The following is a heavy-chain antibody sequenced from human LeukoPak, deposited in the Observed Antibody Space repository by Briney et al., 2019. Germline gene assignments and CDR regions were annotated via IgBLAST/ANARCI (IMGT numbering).Heavy chain of an antibody. J-gene: IGHJ4*02. CDR1: GFTVSSNY. CDR3: ASSIVGAPRSYYFDY. D-gene: IGHD1-26*01. V-gene: IGHV3-66*01. Sequence: GGSLRLPCAASGFTVSSNYMSWVRQAPGKGLEWVSVIYSGGSTYYADSVKGRFTISRDNSKNTLYLQMNSLRAEDTAVYYCASSIVGAPRSYYFDYWGQGTLVTVSS. CDR2: IYSGGST.